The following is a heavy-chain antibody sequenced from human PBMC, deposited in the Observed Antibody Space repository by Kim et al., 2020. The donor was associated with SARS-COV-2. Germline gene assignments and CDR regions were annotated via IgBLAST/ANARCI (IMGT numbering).Heavy chain of an antibody. V-gene: IGHV1-69*13. CDR2: IIPIFGTA. CDR3: ARGSIGGWKSYYYYYYGMDV. J-gene: IGHJ6*02. Sequence: SVKVSCKASGGTFSSYAISWVRQAPGQGLEWMGGIIPIFGTANYAQKFQGRVTITADESTSTAYMELSSLRSEDTAVYYCARGSIGGWKSYYYYYYGMDVWGQGTTVTVSS. D-gene: IGHD6-19*01. CDR1: GGTFSSYA.